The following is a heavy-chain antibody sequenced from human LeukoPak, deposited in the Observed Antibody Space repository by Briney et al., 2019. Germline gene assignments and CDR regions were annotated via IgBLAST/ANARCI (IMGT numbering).Heavy chain of an antibody. CDR1: GFTFTNYA. Sequence: GGSLTLSCAASGFTFTNYAMHWVRQAPGQGLEWVAIISYDGDKEYSAGSVQGRFIISRDNSKNALYLQMNSLRAEDTAVYYCARVDYGDSQYFQHWGQGTLVTVSS. V-gene: IGHV3-30-3*01. J-gene: IGHJ1*01. CDR2: ISYDGDKE. D-gene: IGHD4-17*01. CDR3: ARVDYGDSQYFQH.